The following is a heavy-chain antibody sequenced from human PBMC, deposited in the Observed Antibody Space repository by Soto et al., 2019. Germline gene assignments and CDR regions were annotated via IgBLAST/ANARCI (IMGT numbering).Heavy chain of an antibody. CDR2: TSQNGDFT. Sequence: QVQLVESGGGLVKPGGSLRLSCTASGFIFSDYYMSWIRQAPGKGLDWISYTSQNGDFTDYADSVSGRFTVSRDNAKNSLFLQVNRLRAEHTAVYYCARWTEGVDYWGQGSPFTVSS. V-gene: IGHV3-11*05. J-gene: IGHJ4*02. D-gene: IGHD2-21*02. CDR3: ARWTEGVDY. CDR1: GFIFSDYY.